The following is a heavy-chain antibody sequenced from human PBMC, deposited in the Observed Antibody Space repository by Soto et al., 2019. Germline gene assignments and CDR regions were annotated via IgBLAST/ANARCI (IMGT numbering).Heavy chain of an antibody. CDR2: ISGNGIST. J-gene: IGHJ5*02. D-gene: IGHD3-10*01. CDR1: GFAFSNHA. Sequence: EVQLLESGGGLVQPGGSLRLSCAACGFAFSNHAMSWVRQAPGKGLEWVSAISGNGISTYYADSVRGRFTISRDNSKNTLYLQMNRLRADDTAVYYCARDAIAMVRGTNNWFDPWGQGTLVTVST. V-gene: IGHV3-23*01. CDR3: ARDAIAMVRGTNNWFDP.